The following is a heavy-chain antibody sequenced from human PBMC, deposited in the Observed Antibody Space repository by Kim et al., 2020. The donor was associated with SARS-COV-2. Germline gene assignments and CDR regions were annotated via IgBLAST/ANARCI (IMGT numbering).Heavy chain of an antibody. V-gene: IGHV4-59*08. CDR2: IFYTGKT. D-gene: IGHD6-19*01. Sequence: SETLSLTCTISGASIGTDYWTWIRQSPGRGLEWIGYIFYTGKTSYNPSLRSRVSLSLDTSRNQFSLRLNSVTAADTAVYFCARLPDINGWPFDYWAQGTLVTVFS. CDR1: GASIGTDY. J-gene: IGHJ4*02. CDR3: ARLPDINGWPFDY.